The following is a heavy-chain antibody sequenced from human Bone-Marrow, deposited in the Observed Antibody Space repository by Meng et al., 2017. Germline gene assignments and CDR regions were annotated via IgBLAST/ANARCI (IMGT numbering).Heavy chain of an antibody. CDR1: GYTFTGYY. V-gene: IGHV1-2*02. J-gene: IGHJ5*02. Sequence: VPLVQSGAEVQKPGASVTVSCKASGYTFTGYYIHWVRQAPGQGLEWMGGLNPNGGGTYYAQQFQGRVTMTRDTSINTAYLELSRLTSADTAVYYCAREGGPDKWFDPWGQGTLVTVSS. CDR2: LNPNGGGT. D-gene: IGHD2-15*01. CDR3: AREGGPDKWFDP.